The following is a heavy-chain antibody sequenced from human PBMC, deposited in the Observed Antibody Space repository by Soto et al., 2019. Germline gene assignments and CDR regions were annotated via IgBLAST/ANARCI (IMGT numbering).Heavy chain of an antibody. Sequence: EVQLVESGGGLVQPGGSLRLSCEASGFTFGSYWMNWVRQAPGKGLAWVSRINAEGTTTFYADSVKGRFTISRDNAKNTLYLEMHCLGAEDTAVYFCARLMIRERIDLWGQGTLVTDSP. CDR2: INAEGTTT. D-gene: IGHD3-10*01. J-gene: IGHJ4*02. CDR1: GFTFGSYW. CDR3: ARLMIRERIDL. V-gene: IGHV3-74*01.